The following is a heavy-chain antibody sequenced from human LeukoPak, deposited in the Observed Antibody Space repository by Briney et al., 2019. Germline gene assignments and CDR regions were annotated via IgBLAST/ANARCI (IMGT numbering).Heavy chain of an antibody. D-gene: IGHD2-8*01. J-gene: IGHJ4*02. CDR1: GFTFSSYG. Sequence: GRSLRLSCAASGFTFSSYGMHWVRQAPGKGLEWVAVISYDGSNKYYADSVKGRFTISRDNSKNTLYLQMNSLRAEDTAVYYCAKRQYDYVGYWGQRTLVTVSS. CDR3: AKRQYDYVGY. CDR2: ISYDGSNK. V-gene: IGHV3-30*18.